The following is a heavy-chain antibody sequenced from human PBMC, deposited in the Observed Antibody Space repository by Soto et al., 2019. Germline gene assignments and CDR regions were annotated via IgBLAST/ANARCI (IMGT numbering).Heavy chain of an antibody. CDR1: GFTVSSNY. D-gene: IGHD3-3*01. CDR2: IYSGGST. J-gene: IGHJ4*02. V-gene: IGHV3-53*01. CDR3: ARDGRGRSGYYAYYFDY. Sequence: PGGSLRLSCAASGFTVSSNYMSWVRQAPGKGLEWVSVIYSGGSTYYADSVKGRFTISRDNSKNTLYLQMNSLRAEDTAVYYCARDGRGRSGYYAYYFDYWGQGTLVTVSS.